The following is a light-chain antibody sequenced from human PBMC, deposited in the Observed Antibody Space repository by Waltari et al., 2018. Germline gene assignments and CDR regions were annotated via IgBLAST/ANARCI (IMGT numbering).Light chain of an antibody. V-gene: IGLV1-47*01. CDR2: RNN. CDR3: ASWDGSLGGVI. Sequence: QSVLSQPPSASGTPGQRVTISCSGTNYTIGNNYVNWYHQLPGTAPKLLIYRNNQRPSGVPDRFSGSKSGTSASLAISGLRSEDEAHYYCASWDGSLGGVIFGGGTKLTVL. J-gene: IGLJ2*01. CDR1: NYTIGNNY.